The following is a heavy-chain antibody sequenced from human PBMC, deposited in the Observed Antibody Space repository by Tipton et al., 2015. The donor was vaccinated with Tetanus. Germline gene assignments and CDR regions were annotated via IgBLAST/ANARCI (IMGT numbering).Heavy chain of an antibody. CDR3: ARIGWLQQNKPAFDI. J-gene: IGHJ3*02. D-gene: IGHD5-24*01. CDR2: IYYTGNT. Sequence: LSLTCTVSGGSISSFYWSWIRQSPGRGLEWIGYIYYTGNTNYNPSLKSRVTISADTTKKQFSLNLRSVTAADTAVYYCARIGWLQQNKPAFDIWGQGTVVTVSS. CDR1: GGSISSFY. V-gene: IGHV4-59*01.